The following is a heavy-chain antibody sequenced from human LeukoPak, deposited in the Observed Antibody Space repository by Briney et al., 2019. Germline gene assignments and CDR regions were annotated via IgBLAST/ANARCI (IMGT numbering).Heavy chain of an antibody. Sequence: ASVKLFYTASGYTFTSYGISLVRQAPGQGLEWMGWISAYNGNTNSAHNLQGSVTFTTATSTSLAFIKLTSIRPVDPAMTYLGREVCGGSWIEFDYWGQGTLVTVSS. CDR2: ISAYNGNT. V-gene: IGHV1-18*01. D-gene: IGHD2-15*01. J-gene: IGHJ4*02. CDR3: GREVCGGSWIEFDY. CDR1: GYTFTSYG.